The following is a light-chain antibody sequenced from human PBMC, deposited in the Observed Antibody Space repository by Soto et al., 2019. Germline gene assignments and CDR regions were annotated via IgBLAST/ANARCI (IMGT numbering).Light chain of an antibody. Sequence: QSVLTQPASVSESPGQSITISCTGTSSDVGGSNYVSWYQQHPGKAPKLMIYEVSDRPSGVSNRFSGSKSGNTASLTISGLQAEDEGDYYCSSYSTNSTRVFGGGTKLTVL. CDR2: EVS. V-gene: IGLV2-14*01. J-gene: IGLJ3*02. CDR1: SSDVGGSNY. CDR3: SSYSTNSTRV.